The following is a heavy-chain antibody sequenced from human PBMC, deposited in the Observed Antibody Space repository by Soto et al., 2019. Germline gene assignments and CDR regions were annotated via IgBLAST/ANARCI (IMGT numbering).Heavy chain of an antibody. D-gene: IGHD6-6*01. Sequence: QVQLVQSGAEVKKPGASVKVSCKASGYTFTGHYIHWVRQAPEQGPERMGGIIPIFGTANYAQKFQGRVTITADKSTSTAYMELSSLRSEDTAVYYCARDADEYSSSGGYYYYYYGMDVWGQGTTVTVSS. CDR1: GYTFTGHY. V-gene: IGHV1-69*06. CDR2: IIPIFGTA. CDR3: ARDADEYSSSGGYYYYYYGMDV. J-gene: IGHJ6*02.